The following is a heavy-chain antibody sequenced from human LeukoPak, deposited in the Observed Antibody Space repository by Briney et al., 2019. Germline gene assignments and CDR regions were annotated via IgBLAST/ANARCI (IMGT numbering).Heavy chain of an antibody. V-gene: IGHV3-30*18. D-gene: IGHD2-21*02. CDR2: ISYDGSNK. Sequence: PGGSLRLSCAASGFTFSSYGMHWVRQAPGKGLEWVAVISYDGSNKNYADSVKGRFTISRDNSKNTLYLQMNSLRAEDTAVYYCAKDGKEGGYCGGDCYKDYWGQGTLVTVSS. CDR1: GFTFSSYG. J-gene: IGHJ4*02. CDR3: AKDGKEGGYCGGDCYKDY.